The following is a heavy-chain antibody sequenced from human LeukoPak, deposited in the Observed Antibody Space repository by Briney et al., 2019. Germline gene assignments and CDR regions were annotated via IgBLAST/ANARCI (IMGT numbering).Heavy chain of an antibody. CDR1: GFKFSDYY. CDR3: GAKGRRPPYYYDYMDV. Sequence: GGSLRLSCAASGFKFSDYYMTWIRQAPGKGLEWVSYISNSSDSIYYADSVEGRFTISRDNAKNSLYLQMDSLRAEDTAVYYFGAKGRRPPYYYDYMDVWGKGTTVTISS. J-gene: IGHJ6*03. CDR2: ISNSSDSI. D-gene: IGHD3-10*01. V-gene: IGHV3-11*01.